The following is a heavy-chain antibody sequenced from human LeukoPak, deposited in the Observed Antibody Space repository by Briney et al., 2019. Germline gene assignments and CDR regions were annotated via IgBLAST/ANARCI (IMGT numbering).Heavy chain of an antibody. D-gene: IGHD2-2*01. CDR3: ASRSGSCSSSSCYYYYYYMDV. J-gene: IGHJ6*03. CDR2: ISGSGGST. CDR1: GFTFSSYA. V-gene: IGHV3-23*01. Sequence: PGGSLRLSCAASGFTFSSYAMSWVRQAPGKGLEWVSAISGSGGSTYYADSVKGRFTISRDNSKNTLYLQMNSLRAEDTAVYYCASRSGSCSSSSCYYYYYYMDVWGKGTTVTVSS.